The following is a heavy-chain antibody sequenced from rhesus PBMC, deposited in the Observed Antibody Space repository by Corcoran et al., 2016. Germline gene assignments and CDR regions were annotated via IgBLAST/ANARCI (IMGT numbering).Heavy chain of an antibody. CDR3: ARGQSGYNFWSGYYTGDY. CDR2: IIPLVGIT. CDR1: GYTFRIYA. D-gene: IGHD3-3*01. J-gene: IGHJ4*01. V-gene: IGHV1-151*01. Sequence: QVQLVQSGAEVKKPGASVKLSCKASGYTFRIYAISWVRQAPGQGLEWIGGIIPLVGITNYAQKFQGRVPITAETSTSTAYMELSSLRSEDTAVYYCARGQSGYNFWSGYYTGDYWGQGVLVTVSS.